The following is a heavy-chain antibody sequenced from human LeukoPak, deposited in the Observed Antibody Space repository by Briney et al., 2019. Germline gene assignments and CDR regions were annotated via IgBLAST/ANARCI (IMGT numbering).Heavy chain of an antibody. CDR2: IGSSGNDI. D-gene: IGHD5-12*01. CDR3: AKGGYSSTYFDY. V-gene: IGHV3-11*04. J-gene: IGHJ4*02. Sequence: GGSLRLSCAASGFTFSDYYMSWIRQAPGKGLEWLSYIGSSGNDIDYADSVKGRFTISRDNAKNSLYLQMNSLRAEDTAVYYCAKGGYSSTYFDYWGQGTLVTVSS. CDR1: GFTFSDYY.